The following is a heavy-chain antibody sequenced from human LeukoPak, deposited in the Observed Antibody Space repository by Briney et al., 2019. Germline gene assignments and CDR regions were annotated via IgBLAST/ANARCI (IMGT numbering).Heavy chain of an antibody. D-gene: IGHD3-10*01. CDR1: GYTFTSYG. V-gene: IGHV1-8*02. CDR3: ARGDSGSGSPLDY. CDR2: MNLHSGNT. J-gene: IGHJ4*02. Sequence: GASVKVSCKASGYTFTSYGISWVRQAPGQGLEWMGWMNLHSGNTDYAQKFQGRVTMTRNTSINTAYMELSSLRSEDTAVYYCARGDSGSGSPLDYWGQGTLVTVSS.